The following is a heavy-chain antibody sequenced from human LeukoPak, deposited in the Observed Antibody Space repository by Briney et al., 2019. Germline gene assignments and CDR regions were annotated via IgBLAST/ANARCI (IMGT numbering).Heavy chain of an antibody. V-gene: IGHV4-39*01. CDR2: IYYSGST. Sequence: PSETLSLTCTVSGGSISSSSYYWGWIRQPPGKGLEWIGSIYYSGSTYYNPSLKSRVTISVDTSKNQFSLKLSSVTAADTAAYYCARQITYDSSGYPYYFDYWGQGTLVTVSS. J-gene: IGHJ4*02. D-gene: IGHD3-22*01. CDR3: ARQITYDSSGYPYYFDY. CDR1: GGSISSSSYY.